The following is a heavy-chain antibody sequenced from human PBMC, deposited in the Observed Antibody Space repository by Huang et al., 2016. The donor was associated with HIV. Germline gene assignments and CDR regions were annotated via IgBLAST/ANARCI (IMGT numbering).Heavy chain of an antibody. V-gene: IGHV3-30*18. CDR1: GFSFSTYG. J-gene: IGHJ4*02. D-gene: IGHD1-26*01. CDR3: AKDGADEEWDIDY. Sequence: VQLVESGGGVVQPGRSLRLACAASGFSFSTYGLHWVSQAPGKVLEWVAVISNDGSNKYYSHSVKGRFTISRDTSENKVYLQMNSLRHEDTAVYYCAKDGADEEWDIDYWGQGTLVTVSS. CDR2: ISNDGSNK.